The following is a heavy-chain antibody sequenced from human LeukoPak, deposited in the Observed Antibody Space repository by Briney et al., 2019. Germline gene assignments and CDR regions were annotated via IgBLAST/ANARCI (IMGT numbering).Heavy chain of an antibody. CDR3: ARVLRYCSGGNCYSGGLGYMDV. Sequence: GGSLRLSCAASGFTLSSYWMSWVRQAPGKGLEWVANIKQDGSEKYYVDSVKGRFTISRDNAKTSLYLQMNSLRAEDTAVYYCARVLRYCSGGNCYSGGLGYMDVWGKGTTVTISS. V-gene: IGHV3-7*03. CDR2: IKQDGSEK. J-gene: IGHJ6*03. CDR1: GFTLSSYW. D-gene: IGHD2-15*01.